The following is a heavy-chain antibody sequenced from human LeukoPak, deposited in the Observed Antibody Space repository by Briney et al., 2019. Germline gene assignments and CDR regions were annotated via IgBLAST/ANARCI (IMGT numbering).Heavy chain of an antibody. J-gene: IGHJ4*02. V-gene: IGHV1-2*02. CDR2: INPNSGGT. Sequence: ASLSVSCTASGYTLTGYYMHWVRQAPGQGLEWMGWINPNSGGTNYAQTFQGRVTMTRDTSISTAYMELSRLRSDDTAVYYCARVGYSSGWLYYFDYWGQGTLVTVSS. D-gene: IGHD6-19*01. CDR3: ARVGYSSGWLYYFDY. CDR1: GYTLTGYY.